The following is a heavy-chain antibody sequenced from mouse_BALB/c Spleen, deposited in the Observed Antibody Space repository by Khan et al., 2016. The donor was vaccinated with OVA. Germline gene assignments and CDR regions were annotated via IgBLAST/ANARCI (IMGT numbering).Heavy chain of an antibody. V-gene: IGHV2-2*01. CDR3: ARNSYMYDFTY. CDR2: IRSGGST. J-gene: IGHJ3*01. D-gene: IGHD2-14*01. Sequence: QVRLQQSGPGLVQPSQSLSITCTVSGFSLNTYGIHWIRQSQGKGLEWLGVIRSGGSTDYNGAFISRLNITKDNSKSQVFFKMNSLQADDTAIYDCARNSYMYDFTYWGQGTLVTVSA. CDR1: GFSLNTYG.